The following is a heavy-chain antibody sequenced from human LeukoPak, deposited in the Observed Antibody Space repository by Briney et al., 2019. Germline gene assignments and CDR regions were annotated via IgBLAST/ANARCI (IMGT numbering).Heavy chain of an antibody. J-gene: IGHJ4*02. CDR1: GFTFSSYG. CDR2: ISYDGSNK. Sequence: GRSLRLSCAASGFTFSSYGMHWVRQAPGKGLERVAVISYDGSNKYYADSVKGRFTISRDNSKNTLYLQMNSLRAEDTAVYYCAKDLAYDSSGYLRDWGQGTLVTVSS. D-gene: IGHD3-22*01. CDR3: AKDLAYDSSGYLRD. V-gene: IGHV3-30*18.